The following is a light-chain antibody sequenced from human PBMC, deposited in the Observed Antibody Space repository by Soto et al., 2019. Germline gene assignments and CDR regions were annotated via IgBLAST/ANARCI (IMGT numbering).Light chain of an antibody. CDR2: DAS. V-gene: IGKV3-11*01. Sequence: IVLPQSPATLSLTPGERAPLSCRAIQSVSXYLAWYQQKPGQAPRLLIYDASSRATGIPDRFSGGGSGTDFTLTISRLEPEDFAVYYCQQFSSYPLTFGGGTKVDIK. J-gene: IGKJ4*01. CDR1: QSVSXY. CDR3: QQFSSYPLT.